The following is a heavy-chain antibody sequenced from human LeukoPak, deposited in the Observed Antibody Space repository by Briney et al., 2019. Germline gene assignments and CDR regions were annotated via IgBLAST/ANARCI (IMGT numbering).Heavy chain of an antibody. Sequence: PGGSLRLSCAASGFTFDDYAMHWVRQAPGKGLEWVSGISWNSGSIGYADSVKGRFTISRDNAKNSLYLQMNSLRAEDTALYYCAKDHSLRDYGSGSYPKNRSPLFDYWGQGTLVTVSS. CDR3: AKDHSLRDYGSGSYPKNRSPLFDY. D-gene: IGHD3-10*01. CDR1: GFTFDDYA. CDR2: ISWNSGSI. J-gene: IGHJ4*02. V-gene: IGHV3-9*01.